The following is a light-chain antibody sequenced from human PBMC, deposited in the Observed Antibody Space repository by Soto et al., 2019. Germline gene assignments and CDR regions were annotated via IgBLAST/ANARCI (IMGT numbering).Light chain of an antibody. J-gene: IGKJ4*01. Sequence: DIQMTQSPSSLSASVGDRVTITCRASQSISSFFNWYQQKPGKAPKLLIYGASTLHSGVSSRFSGSGYGTDVTLTISSLQPEDFATYYCQQSYSTPLTFGGGTKVDIK. V-gene: IGKV1-39*01. CDR2: GAS. CDR3: QQSYSTPLT. CDR1: QSISSF.